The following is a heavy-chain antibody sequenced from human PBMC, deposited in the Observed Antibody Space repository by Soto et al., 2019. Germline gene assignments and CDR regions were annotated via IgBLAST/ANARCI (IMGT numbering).Heavy chain of an antibody. CDR2: IIPIFGTA. D-gene: IGHD5-12*01. CDR1: GGTFSSYA. CDR3: ASGRDSGYDFGWFDP. Sequence: GASLKVSCKASGGTFSSYAISWVRQAPGQGLEWMGGIIPIFGTANYAQKFQGRVTITADESTSTAYMELSSLRSEDTAVYYCASGRDSGYDFGWFDPWGQGTLVNVSS. J-gene: IGHJ5*02. V-gene: IGHV1-69*13.